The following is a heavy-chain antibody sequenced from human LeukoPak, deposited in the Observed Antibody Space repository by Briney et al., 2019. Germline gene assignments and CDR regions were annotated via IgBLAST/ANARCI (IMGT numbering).Heavy chain of an antibody. CDR1: GFTFSSHW. V-gene: IGHV3-7*05. J-gene: IGHJ4*02. CDR3: AGSTGWARYFDY. CDR2: IKQDGREK. Sequence: GGSLRLSCVASGFTFSSHWMTWVRQAPGKGLEWVANIKQDGREKHYVDSVKGRFTISRDDAKSSLYLQMNSLRAEDTAVYYCAGSTGWARYFDYWGQGTLVTVSS. D-gene: IGHD6-19*01.